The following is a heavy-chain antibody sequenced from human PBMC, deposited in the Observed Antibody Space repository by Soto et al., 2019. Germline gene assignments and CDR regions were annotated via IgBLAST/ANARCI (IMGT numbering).Heavy chain of an antibody. V-gene: IGHV3-23*01. Sequence: GGSTYYADSEKGRFTISRDNSKNTLYLQMNSLRAEDTAIYYCAKAPFMAPNYDFWSGYDYYFDYWGQGTLVTVSS. J-gene: IGHJ4*02. CDR3: AKAPFMAPNYDFWSGYDYYFDY. CDR2: GGST. D-gene: IGHD3-3*01.